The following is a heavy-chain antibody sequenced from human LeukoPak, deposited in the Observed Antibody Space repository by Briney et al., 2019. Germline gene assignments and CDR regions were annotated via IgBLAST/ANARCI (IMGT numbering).Heavy chain of an antibody. CDR3: ARAYYGSSGYLPP. D-gene: IGHD3-22*01. CDR2: ISSSSSYI. Sequence: PGGSLRLSCAASGFTFSSYSMNWVRQAPGKGLEWVSSISSSSSYIYYADSVKGRFTISRDNAKNSLYLQMNSLRAEDTAVCYCARAYYGSSGYLPPWGQGTLVTVSS. CDR1: GFTFSSYS. V-gene: IGHV3-21*01. J-gene: IGHJ5*02.